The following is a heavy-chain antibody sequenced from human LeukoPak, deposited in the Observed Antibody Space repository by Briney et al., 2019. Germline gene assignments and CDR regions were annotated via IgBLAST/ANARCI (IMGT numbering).Heavy chain of an antibody. CDR2: ICYSGNT. CDR1: GGSISSYY. CDR3: RVDTPFFDY. V-gene: IGHV4-59*01. J-gene: IGHJ4*02. D-gene: IGHD5-18*01. Sequence: SETLSLTCTVSGGSISSYYWSWIWQPPGKGLEWIGYICYSGNTNYNPSLKSRVTISVDTSKNQFSLKLSSVTAADTAVYYCRVDTPFFDYWGQGTLVTVSS.